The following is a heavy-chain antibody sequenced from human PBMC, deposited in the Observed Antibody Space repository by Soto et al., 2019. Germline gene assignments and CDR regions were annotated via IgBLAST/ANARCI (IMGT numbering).Heavy chain of an antibody. V-gene: IGHV1-69*02. CDR3: ASWEVVAARHDAFDI. CDR2: IIPILGIA. J-gene: IGHJ3*02. Sequence: ASVKVSCKASGGTFSSYTISWVRQAPGQGLEWMGRIIPILGIANYAQKFQGRVTITADKSTSTAYMELSSLRSEDTAVYYCASWEVVAARHDAFDIWGQGTMVTVSS. D-gene: IGHD2-15*01. CDR1: GGTFSSYT.